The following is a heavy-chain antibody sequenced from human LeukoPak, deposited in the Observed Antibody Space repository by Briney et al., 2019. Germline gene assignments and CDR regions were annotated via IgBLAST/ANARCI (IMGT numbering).Heavy chain of an antibody. Sequence: PGGSLRLSCAASGFTFSSYEMNWVRQAPGKGLEWVSSISSSSSYIYYADSVKGRFTISRDNAKNSLYLQMNSLRAEDTAVYYCARDLGGSSPFDYWGQGTLVTVSS. CDR2: ISSSSSYI. D-gene: IGHD6-13*01. CDR1: GFTFSSYE. CDR3: ARDLGGSSPFDY. V-gene: IGHV3-21*01. J-gene: IGHJ4*02.